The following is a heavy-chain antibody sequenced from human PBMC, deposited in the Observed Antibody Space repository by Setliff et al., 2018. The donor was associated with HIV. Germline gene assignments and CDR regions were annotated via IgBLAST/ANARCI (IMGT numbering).Heavy chain of an antibody. V-gene: IGHV4-59*08. J-gene: IGHJ4*02. D-gene: IGHD3-22*01. CDR3: ARHERITMIVVVIDYFDY. CDR2: ISYSGTT. CDR1: GDSIGSYR. Sequence: SETLSLTCSVSGDSIGSYRWNWIRQTPGKGLEWIGFISYSGTTDYNPSLKSRVTISIDTSKNQFSLKLSSVTAADTAVYYCARHERITMIVVVIDYFDYWGQGTLVTVSS.